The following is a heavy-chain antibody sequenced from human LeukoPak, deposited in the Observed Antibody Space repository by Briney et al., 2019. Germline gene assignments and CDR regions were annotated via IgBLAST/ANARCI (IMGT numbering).Heavy chain of an antibody. V-gene: IGHV3-23*01. CDR2: LSGSGITT. D-gene: IGHD4-17*01. CDR1: GFTFSNSA. CDR3: AKLGDRMTTVTSDY. Sequence: PGGSLRLSCAASGFTFSNSAMSWVRQAPGKGLEWVSTLSGSGITTYYADSVKGRFTISRDNSKNTLYLQMNGLRAEDTAVYYCAKLGDRMTTVTSDYWGQGTLVTVSS. J-gene: IGHJ4*02.